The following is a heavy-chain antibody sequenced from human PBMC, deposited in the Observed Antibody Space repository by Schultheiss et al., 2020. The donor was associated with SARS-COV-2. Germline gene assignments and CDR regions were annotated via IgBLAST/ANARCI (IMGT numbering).Heavy chain of an antibody. V-gene: IGHV3-74*01. Sequence: GGSLRLSCAASGFTFSSYAMSWVRQAPGKGPVWVSRVNMDGMNTDYADSVKGRFTISRDNAKNSLYLQMNSLRAEDTAVYYCASPESYCSGGSCYSGPVFDYWGQGTLVTVSS. D-gene: IGHD2-15*01. CDR3: ASPESYCSGGSCYSGPVFDY. CDR2: VNMDGMNT. CDR1: GFTFSSYA. J-gene: IGHJ4*02.